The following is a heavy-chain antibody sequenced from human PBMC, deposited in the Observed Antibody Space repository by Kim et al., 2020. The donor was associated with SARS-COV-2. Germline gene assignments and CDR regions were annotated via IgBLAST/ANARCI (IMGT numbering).Heavy chain of an antibody. Sequence: KSRVTISVDTSKNQFSLKLSCVTAADTAVYYCARHPGSSTRRYYYYGMDVWGQGTTVTVSS. D-gene: IGHD2-2*01. V-gene: IGHV4-39*01. CDR3: ARHPGSSTRRYYYYGMDV. J-gene: IGHJ6*02.